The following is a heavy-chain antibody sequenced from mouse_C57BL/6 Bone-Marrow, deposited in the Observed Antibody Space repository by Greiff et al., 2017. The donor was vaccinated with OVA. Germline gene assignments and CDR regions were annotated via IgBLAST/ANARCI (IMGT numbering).Heavy chain of an antibody. J-gene: IGHJ1*03. D-gene: IGHD1-1*01. V-gene: IGHV2-9-1*01. CDR3: ARNVAVVAPGYWYFDV. CDR1: GFSLTSYA. Sequence: VMLVESGPGLVAPSQSLSITCTVSGFSLTSYAISWVRQPPGKGLEWLGVIWTGGGTNYNSALKSRLSISKDNSKSQVFLKMNSLQTDDTARYYCARNVAVVAPGYWYFDVWGTGTTVTVSS. CDR2: IWTGGGT.